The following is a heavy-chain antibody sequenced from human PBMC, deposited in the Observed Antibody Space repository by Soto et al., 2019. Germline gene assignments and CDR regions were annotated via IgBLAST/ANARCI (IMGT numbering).Heavy chain of an antibody. D-gene: IGHD2-15*01. CDR1: GFTFSSYG. Sequence: QVQLVESGGGVVQPGRSLRLSCAASGFTFSSYGMHGVRQAPGKGLEWVAVISYDGSNKYYADSVKGRFTISRDNSKNTLYLQMNSLRAEDTAVYYCAKDRSDTQNWFDPWGQGTLVTVSS. CDR2: ISYDGSNK. CDR3: AKDRSDTQNWFDP. V-gene: IGHV3-30*18. J-gene: IGHJ5*02.